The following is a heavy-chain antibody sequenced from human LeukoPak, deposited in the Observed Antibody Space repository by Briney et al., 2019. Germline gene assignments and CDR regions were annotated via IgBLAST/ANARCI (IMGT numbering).Heavy chain of an antibody. Sequence: LGEPLKISGKGSGSSFSTYWRGWVRQMPGKGLEWMGCIYPGDADPSYQPPFQGGATTSADKSISTAYLQWSSLKASDAAMYYCARSERGNWRYFSYWGQGTLVTVSS. CDR2: IYPGDADP. CDR3: ARSERGNWRYFSY. V-gene: IGHV5-51*01. D-gene: IGHD1-20*01. J-gene: IGHJ4*02. CDR1: GSSFSTYW.